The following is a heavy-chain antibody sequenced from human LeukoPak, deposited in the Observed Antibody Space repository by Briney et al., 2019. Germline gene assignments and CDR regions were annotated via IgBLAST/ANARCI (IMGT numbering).Heavy chain of an antibody. D-gene: IGHD6-13*01. Sequence: SETLSLTCTVSGGSISSYYWRWIRQPPGKGLEWIGYIYYSGSTSYNPSLKSRVTISIDTSKNQFSLKLSSVTAADTAVYYCAREVVAAAEVDYWGQGTLVTVSS. V-gene: IGHV4-4*08. J-gene: IGHJ4*02. CDR3: AREVVAAAEVDY. CDR2: IYYSGST. CDR1: GGSISSYY.